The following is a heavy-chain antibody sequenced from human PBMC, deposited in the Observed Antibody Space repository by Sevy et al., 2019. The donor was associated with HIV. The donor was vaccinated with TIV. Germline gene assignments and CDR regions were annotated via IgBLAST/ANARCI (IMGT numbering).Heavy chain of an antibody. J-gene: IGHJ4*02. Sequence: PPQTLSLTCTVSGGSISSSSYYWGWIRQPPGKGLEWIGSIYYSGSTYYNPSLKSRVTISVDTSKNQFSLKLSSVTAADTAVYYCARHHDYVSGYYFDYWGQGTLVTVSS. D-gene: IGHD3-16*01. CDR1: GGSISSSSYY. CDR3: ARHHDYVSGYYFDY. CDR2: IYYSGST. V-gene: IGHV4-39*01.